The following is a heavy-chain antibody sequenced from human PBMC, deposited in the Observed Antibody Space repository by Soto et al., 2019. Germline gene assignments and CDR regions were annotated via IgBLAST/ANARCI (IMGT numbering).Heavy chain of an antibody. J-gene: IGHJ6*02. D-gene: IGHD3-3*01. CDR2: IYYSGST. V-gene: IGHV4-61*01. Sequence: SETLSLTCTVSGGSVSSGSYYWIWIRHPPGKGLEWIGYIYYSGSTNYNPSLKGRVTMSVDTSRDQASLRLRSVTRADTAVYYCARDQYDFRSGSYYYAMEVWGQGTKVTVSS. CDR3: ARDQYDFRSGSYYYAMEV. CDR1: GGSVSSGSYY.